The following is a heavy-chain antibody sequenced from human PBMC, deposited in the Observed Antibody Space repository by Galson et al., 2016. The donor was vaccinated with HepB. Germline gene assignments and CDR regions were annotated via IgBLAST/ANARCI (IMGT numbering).Heavy chain of an antibody. CDR3: ARDGNADSP. J-gene: IGHJ5*02. CDR2: IYSGGET. CDR1: DGSFSSNY. V-gene: IGHV3-53*01. Sequence: ETLSLTCGVYDGSFSSNYWAWIRQSPGKGLEWVSLIYSGGETLYADSVKGRFTISRDHSKNTLYLQMNSLRVEDTAVYYCARDGNADSPWGQGTLVTVSS. D-gene: IGHD4-17*01.